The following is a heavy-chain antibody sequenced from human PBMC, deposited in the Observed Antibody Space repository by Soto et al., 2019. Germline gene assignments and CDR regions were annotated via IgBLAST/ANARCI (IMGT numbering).Heavy chain of an antibody. J-gene: IGHJ5*02. CDR1: CGSVTSHH. CDR3: ARDMHAGFTHHFDP. Sequence: SETLSLTCFVSCGSVTSHHWSCIRQFPWQGLQWIAYTSYTGNSNYNPPLQSRVTISLDTSQNQLSLKLTSMNAADTAVYYCARDMHAGFTHHFDPWAQGTMVTVSS. V-gene: IGHV4-59*02. D-gene: IGHD2-8*01. CDR2: TSYTGNS.